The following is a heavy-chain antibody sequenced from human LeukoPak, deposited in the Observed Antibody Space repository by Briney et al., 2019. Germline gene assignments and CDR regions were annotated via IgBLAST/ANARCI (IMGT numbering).Heavy chain of an antibody. CDR1: GFTFSSYG. CDR2: IWYDGSNK. Sequence: PGGSLRLSCAASGFTFSSYGMHLVRQAPGKGLEWVAVIWYDGSNKYYADSVKGRFTISRDNSKNTLYLQMNSLRAEDTAVYYCAKETWSIPTNWFDPWGQGTLVTVSS. J-gene: IGHJ5*02. CDR3: AKETWSIPTNWFDP. V-gene: IGHV3-33*06. D-gene: IGHD2-21*01.